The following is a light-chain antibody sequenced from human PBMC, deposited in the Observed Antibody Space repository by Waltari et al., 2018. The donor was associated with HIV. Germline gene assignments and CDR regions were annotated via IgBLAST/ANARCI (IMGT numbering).Light chain of an antibody. CDR1: RSNIRAGYD. CDR3: QSYDSSLSVWV. Sequence: QSVLTQPPSVSGAPGQRVTIPCTGSRSNIRAGYDVHWYQQIPGTAPKLLIYGNSHRPSGVPDRFSGSKSGTSASLAITGLQAEDEADYYCQSYDSSLSVWVFGGGTKLTVL. CDR2: GNS. J-gene: IGLJ3*02. V-gene: IGLV1-40*01.